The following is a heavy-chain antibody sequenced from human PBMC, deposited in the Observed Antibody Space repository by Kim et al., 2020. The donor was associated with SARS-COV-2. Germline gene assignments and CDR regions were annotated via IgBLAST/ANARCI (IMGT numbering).Heavy chain of an antibody. V-gene: IGHV1-69*04. Sequence: SVKVSCKASGGTFSSYAISWVRQAPGQGLEWMGRIIPILGIANYAQKFQGRVTITADKSTSTAYMELSSLRSEDTAVYYFARDSHYGDYPLFDYWGQGT. CDR3: ARDSHYGDYPLFDY. D-gene: IGHD4-17*01. CDR2: IIPILGIA. CDR1: GGTFSSYA. J-gene: IGHJ4*02.